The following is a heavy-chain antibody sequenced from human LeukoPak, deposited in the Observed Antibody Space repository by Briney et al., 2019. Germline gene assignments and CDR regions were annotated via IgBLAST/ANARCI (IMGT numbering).Heavy chain of an antibody. CDR1: GGSISGSSYY. Sequence: SETLSLTCTVSGGSISGSSYYWGWIRQPPGKGLEWIGSIYYSGSTYYNPSLKSRVTISVDTSKSQFSLKLSSVTAADTAVYYCARGLMTAAATFDYWGQGTLVTVSS. D-gene: IGHD6-13*01. CDR3: ARGLMTAAATFDY. J-gene: IGHJ4*02. CDR2: IYYSGST. V-gene: IGHV4-39*01.